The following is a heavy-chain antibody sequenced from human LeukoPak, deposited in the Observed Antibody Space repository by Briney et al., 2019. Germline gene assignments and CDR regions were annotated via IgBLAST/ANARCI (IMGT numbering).Heavy chain of an antibody. Sequence: GGSLTLSCTASGFTFSSYAVSWVRQAPGKGLEWVSGISGSGDSTHYADSVKGRFTISRDNSKNTLYLQMNSLRAEDTAVYYCAKHSSGWSYFDYWGQGTLVTVSS. CDR1: GFTFSSYA. CDR2: ISGSGDST. D-gene: IGHD6-19*01. J-gene: IGHJ4*02. CDR3: AKHSSGWSYFDY. V-gene: IGHV3-23*01.